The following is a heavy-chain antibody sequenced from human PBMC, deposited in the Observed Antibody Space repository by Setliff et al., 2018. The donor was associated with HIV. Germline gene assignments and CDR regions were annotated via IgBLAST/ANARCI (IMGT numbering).Heavy chain of an antibody. D-gene: IGHD6-13*01. Sequence: NPSETLSLTCAVYGGSFTNYYWTWIRQAPGRGLEWIGEIKHGGTTNYNPSLKSRVTISIDTSKIQFSLKMTSVTVADTAVYYCAREKSGGGSWYGVHYFDYWGRGTRVTVSS. J-gene: IGHJ4*02. CDR1: GGSFTNYY. CDR2: IKHGGTT. V-gene: IGHV4-34*01. CDR3: AREKSGGGSWYGVHYFDY.